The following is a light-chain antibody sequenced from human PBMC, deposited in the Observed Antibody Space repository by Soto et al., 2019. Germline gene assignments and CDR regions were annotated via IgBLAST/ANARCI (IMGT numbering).Light chain of an antibody. CDR2: EVS. J-gene: IGLJ2*01. CDR3: NSYTSSTTMV. CDR1: SSDVGGYNY. Sequence: QSVLTQPASVSGSPGQSITISCTGTSSDVGGYNYVSWYQQHPGKAPKLMIYEVSDRPSAVSNRFSGSKSGNTASLTISGLQAEDEADYYCNSYTSSTTMVFGGGTRLAGL. V-gene: IGLV2-14*01.